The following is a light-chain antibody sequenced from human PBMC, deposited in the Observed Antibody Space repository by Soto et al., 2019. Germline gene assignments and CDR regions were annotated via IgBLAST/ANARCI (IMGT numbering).Light chain of an antibody. CDR1: QSISTY. CDR2: AAS. Sequence: EIQMTQSPSTLCASFGESATITCRASQSISTYLHWYQQKPGKAPNLLIYAASTLQSGVPSRFSGSGSGTDFTLTISSLQPEDFATYFCQHGYSTPLTFGGGTEVDI. V-gene: IGKV1-39*01. J-gene: IGKJ4*01. CDR3: QHGYSTPLT.